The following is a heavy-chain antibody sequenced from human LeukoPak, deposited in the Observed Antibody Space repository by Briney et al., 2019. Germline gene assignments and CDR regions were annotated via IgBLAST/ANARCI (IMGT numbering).Heavy chain of an antibody. V-gene: IGHV3-15*01. Sequence: PGGSLRLSCAASGFTFSNAWMSWVRQAPGKGLEWVGRIKSKTYGGTTEYAASVKGRFTISRDDSKSIAYLQMNSLKTEDTAVYYCTRGPIKQLLYYGMDVWGQGTTVTVSS. D-gene: IGHD2-21*01. CDR1: GFTFSNAW. CDR2: IKSKTYGGTT. CDR3: TRGPIKQLLYYGMDV. J-gene: IGHJ6*02.